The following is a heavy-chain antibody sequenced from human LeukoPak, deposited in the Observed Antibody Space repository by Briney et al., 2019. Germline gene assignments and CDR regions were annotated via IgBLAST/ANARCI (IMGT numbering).Heavy chain of an antibody. Sequence: ASVKVSCKASGYTFTSYAMYWVRQVPGQRLEWMGWINAGNGNTKYSQKFQGRVTITRDTSASTVYMELTSLRSEDTAVYYCGRSDYGDYGITYWGQGTLVTVSS. CDR2: INAGNGNT. V-gene: IGHV1-3*01. CDR1: GYTFTSYA. J-gene: IGHJ4*02. CDR3: GRSDYGDYGITY. D-gene: IGHD4-17*01.